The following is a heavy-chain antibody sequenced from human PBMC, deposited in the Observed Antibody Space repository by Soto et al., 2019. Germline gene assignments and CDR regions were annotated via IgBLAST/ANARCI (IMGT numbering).Heavy chain of an antibody. CDR3: ARQFFYYGSGSYYADYYGMAV. D-gene: IGHD3-10*01. CDR1: GYSFTSYW. CDR2: IYPGDSDT. J-gene: IGHJ6*02. V-gene: IGHV5-51*01. Sequence: PGESLKISCKGSGYSFTSYWIGWARQMPGKGLEWMGIIYPGDSDTRYSPSFQGQVTISADKSISTAYLQWSSLKASDTAMYYCARQFFYYGSGSYYADYYGMAVWGQGTTVTVSS.